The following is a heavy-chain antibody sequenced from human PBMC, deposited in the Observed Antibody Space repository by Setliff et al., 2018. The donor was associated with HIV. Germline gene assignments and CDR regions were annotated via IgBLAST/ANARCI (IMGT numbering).Heavy chain of an antibody. V-gene: IGHV1-8*01. CDR1: GYSFTAYD. D-gene: IGHD3-16*01. CDR2: MNPSTGEI. Sequence: ASVKVSCKTSGYSFTAYDINWVRQATGRGLEWMAWMNPSTGEIGYAQKFQGRLTMTRDSSITTAFMELRGLRSEDTAIYYCARRSHVYDDDGPLGYWGQGTLVTVSS. J-gene: IGHJ4*02. CDR3: ARRSHVYDDDGPLGY.